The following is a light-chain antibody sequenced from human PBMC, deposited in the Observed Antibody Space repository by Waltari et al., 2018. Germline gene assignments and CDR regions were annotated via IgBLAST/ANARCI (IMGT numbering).Light chain of an antibody. V-gene: IGLV1-51*02. J-gene: IGLJ2*01. CDR1: SSNIGNDY. CDR2: ENN. Sequence: QSVLTQPPSVSAAPGQKVTISCSGSSSNIGNDYVSWYKQLPGTAPKLFIYENNNGPPGSPDRFSGSKSGTSATLGITGLQTGDEADYYCGTWDTTLSALIFGGGTKLTVL. CDR3: GTWDTTLSALI.